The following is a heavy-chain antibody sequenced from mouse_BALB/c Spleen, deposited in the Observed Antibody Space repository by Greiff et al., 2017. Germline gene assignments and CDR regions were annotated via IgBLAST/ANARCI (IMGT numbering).Heavy chain of an antibody. V-gene: IGHV5-17*02. J-gene: IGHJ4*01. CDR1: GFTFSSFG. Sequence: EVQGVESGGGLVQPGGSRKLSCAASGFTFSSFGMHWVRQAPEKGLEWVAYISSGSSTIYYADTVKGRFTISRDNPKNTLFLQMTSLRSEDTAMYYCARRGPGGDYYAMDYWGQGTSVTVSS. CDR3: ARRGPGGDYYAMDY. CDR2: ISSGSSTI.